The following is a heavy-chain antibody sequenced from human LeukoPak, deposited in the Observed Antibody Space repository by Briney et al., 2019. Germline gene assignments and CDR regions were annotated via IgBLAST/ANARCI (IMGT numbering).Heavy chain of an antibody. CDR3: ATSKYSGSY. CDR2: ISGSGGRI. J-gene: IGHJ4*02. CDR1: GFTFSSYA. V-gene: IGHV3-23*01. D-gene: IGHD1-26*01. Sequence: GGSLRLSCAASGFTFSSYAMSLLRQDPGKRLEGASAISGSGGRIYYGASVKGRFTISRDNSKNTLNLQMNSLRAEDTAVYYCATSKYSGSYWGQGTLVTVSS.